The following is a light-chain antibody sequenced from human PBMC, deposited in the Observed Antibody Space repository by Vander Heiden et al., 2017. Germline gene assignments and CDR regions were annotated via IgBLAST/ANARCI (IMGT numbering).Light chain of an antibody. J-gene: IGLJ3*02. CDR1: SSDVGGYNY. Sequence: QSAPTQPASVSGSPGQSITISCTGTSSDVGGYNYVSWYPQHPGTAPKLMIYEVSNRPSGVSNRFSGSKSGNTASLTISGLQAEDEADYYCSSYTSSSTLVFGGGTKLTVL. CDR2: EVS. V-gene: IGLV2-14*01. CDR3: SSYTSSSTLV.